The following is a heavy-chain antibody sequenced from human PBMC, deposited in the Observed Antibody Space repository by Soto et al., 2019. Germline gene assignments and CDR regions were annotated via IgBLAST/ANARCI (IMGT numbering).Heavy chain of an antibody. CDR3: AASIFYYGMDV. CDR1: GYSFTSYW. Sequence: GESLKISCKGSGYSFTSYWIGWVRQMPGKGLEWMGIIYPGDSDTRYNPSFQGQVTISADKSITTTYLRWTSLKASDTAIYYCAASIFYYGMDVWGQGTTVTVSS. V-gene: IGHV5-51*01. CDR2: IYPGDSDT. J-gene: IGHJ6*02.